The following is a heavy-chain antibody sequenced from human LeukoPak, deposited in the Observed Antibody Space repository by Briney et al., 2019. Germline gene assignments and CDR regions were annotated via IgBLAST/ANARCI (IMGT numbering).Heavy chain of an antibody. D-gene: IGHD6-6*01. CDR3: AREVSLISSIGDWFDP. CDR2: IYYSGST. CDR1: GGSISSGDYY. Sequence: PSETLSLTCTVSGGSISSGDYYWSWIRQPPGKGLEWIGYIYYSGSTYYNPSLKSRVTISVDTSKNQFSLKVNSVTAADTAVYYCAREVSLISSIGDWFDPWGQGILVTVSS. V-gene: IGHV4-30-4*08. J-gene: IGHJ5*02.